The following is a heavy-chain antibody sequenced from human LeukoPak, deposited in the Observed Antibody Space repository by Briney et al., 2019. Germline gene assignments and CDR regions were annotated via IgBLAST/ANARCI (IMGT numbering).Heavy chain of an antibody. D-gene: IGHD5-24*01. J-gene: IGHJ5*02. CDR2: IIPILGIA. V-gene: IGHV1-69*04. CDR3: ARDPEMATITDWFDP. Sequence: SVKVSCKASGGTFSSYAISWVRQAPGQGLEWMGRIIPILGIANYAQKFQGRVTITADKSTSTAYMELSSLRSEDTAVYYCARDPEMATITDWFDPWGQGTLVTVSS. CDR1: GGTFSSYA.